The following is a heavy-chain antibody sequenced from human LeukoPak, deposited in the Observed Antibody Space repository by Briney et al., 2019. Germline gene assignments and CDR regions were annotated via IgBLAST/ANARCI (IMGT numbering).Heavy chain of an antibody. CDR1: GFTFSSYG. CDR3: AKIVVVAATLMGFDY. V-gene: IGHV3-30*02. Sequence: GGSLRLSCAASGFTFSSYGMHWVHQAPGKGLEWVAFIRYDGSNKYYADSVKGRFTISRDNSKNTLYLQMNSLRAEDTAVYYCAKIVVVAATLMGFDYWGQGTLVTVSS. J-gene: IGHJ4*02. D-gene: IGHD2-15*01. CDR2: IRYDGSNK.